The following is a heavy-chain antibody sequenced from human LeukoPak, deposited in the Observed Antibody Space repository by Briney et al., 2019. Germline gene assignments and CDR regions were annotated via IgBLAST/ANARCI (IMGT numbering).Heavy chain of an antibody. J-gene: IGHJ4*02. CDR3: ARAAPTTYMTTLIYYFDY. D-gene: IGHD4-17*01. CDR2: IYCSGST. V-gene: IGHV4-59*01. CDR1: GGSISSYY. Sequence: SETLSLTCTVSGGSISSYYWSWVRQPPGKGLEWVGYIYCSGSTNYNPSLKSRVTISVDTSKNQFSLKLSSVTAADTAVYYCARAAPTTYMTTLIYYFDYCGQGTLVTVSS.